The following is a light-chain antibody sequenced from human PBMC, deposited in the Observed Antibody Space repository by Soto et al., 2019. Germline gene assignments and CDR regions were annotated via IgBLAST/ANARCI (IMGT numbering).Light chain of an antibody. CDR2: DVT. Sequence: QSVLTQPASVSGSPGQSITISCTGTSSVVGGYNYVSWYQHHPGKAPKLIIYDVTNRPSGVSNPFSGSKSGNTASLTISGHQPEDEADYYCSSYTTSNTRQIVFGTGTK. V-gene: IGLV2-14*03. CDR3: SSYTTSNTRQIV. J-gene: IGLJ1*01. CDR1: SSVVGGYNY.